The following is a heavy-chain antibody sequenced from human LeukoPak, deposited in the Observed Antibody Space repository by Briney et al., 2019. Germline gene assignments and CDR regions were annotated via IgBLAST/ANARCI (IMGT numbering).Heavy chain of an antibody. D-gene: IGHD2/OR15-2a*01. V-gene: IGHV3-30*18. CDR3: AKVGCDSPVGGMDV. Sequence: GGSLRLSCAASGFTFSSYGMHWVRQAPVKGLEWVAVISYDGSNKYYADSVKGRFTISRDNSKNTLYLQMNSLRAEDTAVYYCAKVGCDSPVGGMDVWGQGTTVTVSS. CDR1: GFTFSSYG. J-gene: IGHJ6*02. CDR2: ISYDGSNK.